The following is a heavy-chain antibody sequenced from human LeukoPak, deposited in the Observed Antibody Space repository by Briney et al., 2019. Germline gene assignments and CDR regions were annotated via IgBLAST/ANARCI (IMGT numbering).Heavy chain of an antibody. V-gene: IGHV3-23*01. CDR3: AKGDSSGWQYYYYGMDV. J-gene: IGHJ6*02. CDR2: SSGSGGST. Sequence: GGSLRLSCAASGFTFRSYAMSWVREAPGKGLEWGSASSGSGGSTYYADPVKGRFTISRDNSKNTLYLQMNSLRAEVTAVYYCAKGDSSGWQYYYYGMDVWGQGTTVTVSS. D-gene: IGHD6-19*01. CDR1: GFTFRSYA.